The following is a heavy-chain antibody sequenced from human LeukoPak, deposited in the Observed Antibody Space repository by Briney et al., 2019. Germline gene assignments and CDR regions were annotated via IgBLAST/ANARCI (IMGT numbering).Heavy chain of an antibody. Sequence: GGSLRLSCAASEFTFSSYGMHWVRQAPGKGLEWVAVISYDGSGKYYADSVNGRFTISRDNSKNTLYLQMNSLRAEDTAVYYCAKAKNVKETVTYGGFDYWGQSTLHTVSS. V-gene: IGHV3-30*18. CDR3: AKAKNVKETVTYGGFDY. CDR1: EFTFSSYG. D-gene: IGHD4-23*01. CDR2: ISYDGSGK. J-gene: IGHJ4*02.